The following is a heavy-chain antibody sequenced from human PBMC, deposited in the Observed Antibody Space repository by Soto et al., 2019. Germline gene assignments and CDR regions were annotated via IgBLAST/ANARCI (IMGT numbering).Heavy chain of an antibody. V-gene: IGHV2-5*04. Sequence: ITLKESGPTLVKPTQTLTLTCTFSGFSLTTDGVGVGWIRQPPGRALEWLASIYWHGDVRYNPSLRNRLTITKDPSRNQVVLSLTNMDPVDTATYYCIRAYDWNYVCGQGTLVTVSS. CDR3: IRAYDWNYV. J-gene: IGHJ4*02. CDR1: GFSLTTDGVG. D-gene: IGHD1-7*01. CDR2: IYWHGDV.